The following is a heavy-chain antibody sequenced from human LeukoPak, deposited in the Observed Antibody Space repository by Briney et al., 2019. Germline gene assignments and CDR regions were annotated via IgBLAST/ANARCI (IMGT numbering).Heavy chain of an antibody. CDR3: ASTERCSTTCPLDY. D-gene: IGHD2-2*01. J-gene: IGHJ4*02. CDR2: INHSGST. CDR1: GGSFSGYY. V-gene: IGHV4-34*01. Sequence: SETLSLTCAIYGGSFSGYYWSWIRQPPGKGLEWIGEINHSGSTNYNPSLKSRVTISVDTSKNEFSLKLSSVTAADTAVYYCASTERCSTTCPLDYWGQGTLVAVSS.